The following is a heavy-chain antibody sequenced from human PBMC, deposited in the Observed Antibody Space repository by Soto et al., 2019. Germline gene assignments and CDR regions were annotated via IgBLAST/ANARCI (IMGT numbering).Heavy chain of an antibody. CDR2: IYWDDTK. Sequence: QITLKESGPTLVKPTQTLTLTCTFSGFSLSTSGVGVGWIRQLPGKALEWLAVIYWDDTKHYSLSLKSRLTITKDTSKNQVVLTMTNMDPVDTATYYCAHKGYGDYPIDYWGQGTLVTVSS. J-gene: IGHJ4*02. V-gene: IGHV2-5*02. CDR1: GFSLSTSGVG. CDR3: AHKGYGDYPIDY. D-gene: IGHD4-17*01.